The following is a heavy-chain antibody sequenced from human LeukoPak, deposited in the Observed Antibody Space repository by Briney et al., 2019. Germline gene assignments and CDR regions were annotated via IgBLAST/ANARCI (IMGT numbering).Heavy chain of an antibody. Sequence: PGGSLRLSCAASGFTVSSNYMSWVRQAPGKGLEWVSVIYSGGSTYYADSVKGRFTISRDNSKNTLYLQMNSLRAEDTAVYYCAKDLYRGGSGGYPHGTNGYWGQGTLVTVSS. D-gene: IGHD3-10*01. V-gene: IGHV3-53*01. CDR1: GFTVSSNY. CDR2: IYSGGST. CDR3: AKDLYRGGSGGYPHGTNGY. J-gene: IGHJ4*02.